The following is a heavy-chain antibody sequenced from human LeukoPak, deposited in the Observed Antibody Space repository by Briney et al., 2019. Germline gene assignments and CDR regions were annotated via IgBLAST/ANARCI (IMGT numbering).Heavy chain of an antibody. V-gene: IGHV3-30*18. CDR2: ISYDGSNK. J-gene: IGHJ4*02. CDR1: GFTFSSYG. Sequence: GGSLRLSCAASGFTFSSYGMHWVRQAPGKGLEWVVVISYDGSNKYYADSVKGRFTISRDNSKNTLYLQMNSLRAEDTAVYYCAKDGGSGGSFDYWGQGTLVTVSS. D-gene: IGHD2-15*01. CDR3: AKDGGSGGSFDY.